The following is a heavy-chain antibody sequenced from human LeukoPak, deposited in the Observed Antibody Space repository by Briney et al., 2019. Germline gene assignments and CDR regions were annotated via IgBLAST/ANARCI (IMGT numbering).Heavy chain of an antibody. V-gene: IGHV3-11*06. CDR2: ISSSSSYT. D-gene: IGHD5-12*01. CDR3: ARGRPGYSGYDVHYFDY. J-gene: IGHJ4*02. CDR1: GFTFSDYY. Sequence: GGSLRLSCAASGFTFSDYYMSWIRQAPGKGLEWVSYISSSSSYTNYADSVKGRFTISRDNAKNSLYLQMNSLRAEDTAVYCCARGRPGYSGYDVHYFDYWGQGTLVTVSS.